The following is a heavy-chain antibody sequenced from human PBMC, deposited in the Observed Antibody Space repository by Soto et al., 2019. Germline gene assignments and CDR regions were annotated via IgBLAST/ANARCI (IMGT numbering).Heavy chain of an antibody. J-gene: IGHJ6*02. Sequence: QVQLQESGPGLVKPSETLSLTCTVSGGSISSYYWSWIRQPPGKGLELIGYIYYSGSTNYNPSLKSRVTISVDTSKNLFSLKLSSVTAADTAVYYCARGHSGSYRTGEGYYYGMDVWGQGTTVTVSS. CDR2: IYYSGST. CDR3: ARGHSGSYRTGEGYYYGMDV. CDR1: GGSISSYY. D-gene: IGHD1-26*01. V-gene: IGHV4-59*01.